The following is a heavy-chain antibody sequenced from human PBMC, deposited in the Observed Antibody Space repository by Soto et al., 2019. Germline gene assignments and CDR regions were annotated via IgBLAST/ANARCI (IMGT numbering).Heavy chain of an antibody. Sequence: QVQLQESGPGLVKPSETLSLTCTVSGGSISSYYWSWIRQPPGKGLEWIGYIYYSGSTNYNPSLKSRVTISVDTSKNQLSLKLSSVPAADTAVYYCASVFLSSMSGFDPWGQGTLVTVSS. J-gene: IGHJ5*02. CDR1: GGSISSYY. D-gene: IGHD3-10*01. CDR3: ASVFLSSMSGFDP. CDR2: IYYSGST. V-gene: IGHV4-59*08.